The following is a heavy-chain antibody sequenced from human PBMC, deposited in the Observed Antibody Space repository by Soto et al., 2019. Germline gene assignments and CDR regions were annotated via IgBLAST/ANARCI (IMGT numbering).Heavy chain of an antibody. CDR1: GYTFTSYA. D-gene: IGHD6-19*01. V-gene: IGHV1-3*01. J-gene: IGHJ5*02. Sequence: QVPLVQSGAEVKKPGASVKVSCKASGYTFTSYAMHWVRQAPGQRLEWMGWINAGNGNTKYSQKFQDRVTITRDTSASTAYMELSSLRPEDTAVYYCARVPYSSGGWFDPWGQGTLVTVSS. CDR2: INAGNGNT. CDR3: ARVPYSSGGWFDP.